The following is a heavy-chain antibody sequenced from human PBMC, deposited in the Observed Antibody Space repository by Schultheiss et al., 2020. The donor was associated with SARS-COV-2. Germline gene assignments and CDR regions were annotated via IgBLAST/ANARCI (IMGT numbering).Heavy chain of an antibody. CDR2: ISYDGSNK. V-gene: IGHV3-30*18. Sequence: GGSLRLSCAASGFTFSSYGMHWVRQAPGKGLEWVAVISYDGSNKYYADSVKGRFTISRDNSKNTLYLQMNSLRAEDTAVYYCAKDDGYSSNYGMDVWGQGTTVTVSS. D-gene: IGHD6-13*01. J-gene: IGHJ6*02. CDR1: GFTFSSYG. CDR3: AKDDGYSSNYGMDV.